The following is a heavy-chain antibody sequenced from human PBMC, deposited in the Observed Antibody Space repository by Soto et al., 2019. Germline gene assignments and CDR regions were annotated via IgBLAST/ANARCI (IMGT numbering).Heavy chain of an antibody. J-gene: IGHJ4*01. V-gene: IGHV4-34*01. CDR1: GGSFREYY. D-gene: IGHD2-21*02. Sequence: PSETLSLTCAVNGGSFREYYWSWLRRPPGKGLEWIASIYQGGTTLYNPSLKSRISISVDTSNNQFSLKLRSVTAADTATYYCARVHVMVVAGSTFDYWGHGSLDTV. CDR2: IYQGGTT. CDR3: ARVHVMVVAGSTFDY.